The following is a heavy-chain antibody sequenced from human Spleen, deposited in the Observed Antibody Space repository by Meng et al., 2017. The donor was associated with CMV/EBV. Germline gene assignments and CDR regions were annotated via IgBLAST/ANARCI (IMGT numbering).Heavy chain of an antibody. V-gene: IGHV4-4*02. J-gene: IGHJ4*02. CDR3: ARGGGCGGDRYWHDY. CDR1: GGSISSSNW. D-gene: IGHD2-21*01. CDR2: IYHSGST. Sequence: SGGSISSSNWWSWVRQPPGKGLEWIGEIYHSGSTNYNPSLKSRVTISVDKSKNQFSLKLSSVTAADTAVYYCARGGGCGGDRYWHDYWGQGTLVTVSS.